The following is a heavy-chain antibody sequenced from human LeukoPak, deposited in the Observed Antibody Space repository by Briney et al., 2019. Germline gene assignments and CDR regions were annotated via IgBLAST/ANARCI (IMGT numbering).Heavy chain of an antibody. D-gene: IGHD3-10*01. CDR3: ARVPWFGEPNSGGDSGY. CDR1: GFIFSSYS. Sequence: GGSLRLSCAASGFIFSSYSMNWVRQAPGRGLEWVSYISSGSNTIYYADSVKGRFTISRDNAKNSLYLQMNSLRAEDTAVYYCARVPWFGEPNSGGDSGYWGQGTLVTVS. CDR2: ISSGSNTI. V-gene: IGHV3-48*01. J-gene: IGHJ4*02.